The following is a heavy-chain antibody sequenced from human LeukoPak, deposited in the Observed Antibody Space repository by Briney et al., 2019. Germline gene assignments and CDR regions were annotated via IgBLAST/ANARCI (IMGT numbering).Heavy chain of an antibody. V-gene: IGHV3-21*01. CDR1: GFTSTSYS. D-gene: IGHD7-27*01. Sequence: PGRSLRLSCAASGFTSTSYSMNWVRQAPGPGLEGGSSFSICTIYIYYATSGKGRFTIPRYNAKISLYLQMNSVRAEDTAVYDCASLNGGRDYWGQGTLVTVSS. CDR3: ASLNGGRDY. J-gene: IGHJ4*02. CDR2: FSICTIYI.